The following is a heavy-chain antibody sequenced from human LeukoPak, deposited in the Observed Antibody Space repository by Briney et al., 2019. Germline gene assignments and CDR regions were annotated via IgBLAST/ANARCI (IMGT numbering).Heavy chain of an antibody. J-gene: IGHJ1*01. D-gene: IGHD2-2*01. CDR2: INHSGST. Sequence: SETLSLTCAVYGGSFSGYYWSWIRQPPGKGLEWIGEINHSGSTNYNPSLKSRVTISVDTSENQFSLKLSSVTAADTAVYYCARGGVRRYCSSTSCHQAEYFQHWGQGTLVTVSS. CDR1: GGSFSGYY. CDR3: ARGGVRRYCSSTSCHQAEYFQH. V-gene: IGHV4-34*01.